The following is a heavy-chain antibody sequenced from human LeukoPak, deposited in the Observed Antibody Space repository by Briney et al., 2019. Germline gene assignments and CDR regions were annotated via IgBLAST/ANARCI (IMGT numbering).Heavy chain of an antibody. V-gene: IGHV3-30*18. CDR1: GFTFSSYG. J-gene: IGHJ3*02. CDR3: AKPDRDYYDILTGYPNDAFDI. Sequence: GGSLRLSCAASGFTFSSYGMHWVRQAPGKGLEWVAVISYDGSNKYYADSVKGRFTISRDNSKNTLYLQMNSLRAEDTAVYYCAKPDRDYYDILTGYPNDAFDIWGQGTMVTVSS. D-gene: IGHD3-9*01. CDR2: ISYDGSNK.